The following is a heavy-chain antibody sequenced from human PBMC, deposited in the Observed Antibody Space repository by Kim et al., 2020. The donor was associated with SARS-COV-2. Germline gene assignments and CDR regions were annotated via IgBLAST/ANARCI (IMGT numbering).Heavy chain of an antibody. CDR3: AKGGGVSSSWYAYYYYGMDV. CDR1: GFTFSSYG. D-gene: IGHD6-13*01. Sequence: GGSLRLSCAASGFTFSSYGMHWVRQAPGKGLEWVAVISYDGSNKYYADSVKGRFTISRDNSKNTLYLQMNSLRAEDTAVYYCAKGGGVSSSWYAYYYYGMDVWGQGTTVTVSS. J-gene: IGHJ6*02. CDR2: ISYDGSNK. V-gene: IGHV3-30*18.